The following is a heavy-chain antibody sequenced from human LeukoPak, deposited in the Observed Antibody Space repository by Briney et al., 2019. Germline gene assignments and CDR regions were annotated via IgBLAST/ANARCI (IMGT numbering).Heavy chain of an antibody. D-gene: IGHD6-19*01. CDR2: IKQDGSEK. V-gene: IGHV3-7*01. CDR3: ARDHNLQRLYSSGWYDAFDI. CDR1: GFTFSSYW. Sequence: PGGSLRLSCAAPGFTFSSYWMSWVRQAPGKGLEWVANIKQDGSEKYYVDSVKGRFTISRDNAKNSLYLQMNSLRAEDTAVYYCARDHNLQRLYSSGWYDAFDIWGQGTMVTVSS. J-gene: IGHJ3*02.